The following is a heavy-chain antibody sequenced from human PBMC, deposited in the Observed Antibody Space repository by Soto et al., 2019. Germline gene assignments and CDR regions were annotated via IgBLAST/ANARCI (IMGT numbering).Heavy chain of an antibody. CDR3: ARDLTSTNYYDSSLYGYFDL. CDR2: ISTSSSYI. J-gene: IGHJ2*01. Sequence: KTGGALRVLSAESLFASSRYILNGVRQAPVKGLEWVSSISTSSSYIYYADSVNGRFTISRDNAKNSLYLQMNSLRAEDTAVYYCARDLTSTNYYDSSLYGYFDLWGRGTLVTLCS. V-gene: IGHV3-21*01. CDR1: LFASSRYI. D-gene: IGHD3-22*01.